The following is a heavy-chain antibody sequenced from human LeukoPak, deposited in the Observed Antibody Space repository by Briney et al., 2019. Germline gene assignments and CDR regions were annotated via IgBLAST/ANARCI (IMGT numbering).Heavy chain of an antibody. Sequence: SGTLSLTCTFSGGSISSGTYYWGWIRQPPGKGLEWIGSVYSSGNTFYNPSLKGRITISVDTAKNQFSLKVNSVTAADTAVYYCGRAPDFWGQGPLVPVSS. D-gene: IGHD2/OR15-2a*01. CDR3: GRAPDF. J-gene: IGHJ4*02. V-gene: IGHV4-39*01. CDR2: VYSSGNT. CDR1: GGSISSGTYY.